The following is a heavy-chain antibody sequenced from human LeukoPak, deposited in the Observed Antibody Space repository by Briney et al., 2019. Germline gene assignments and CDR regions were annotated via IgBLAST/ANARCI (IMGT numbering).Heavy chain of an antibody. D-gene: IGHD3-9*01. CDR1: GFTFSSYE. CDR2: ISSSGSTI. J-gene: IGHJ4*02. V-gene: IGHV3-48*03. Sequence: GGSLRLSCAASGFTFSSYEMNWVRQARGKGLEWVSYISSSGSTIYYADSVKGRFTISRDNAKNSLYLQMNSLRAEDTAVYYCARGALYDILTGCDYWGQGTLVTVSS. CDR3: ARGALYDILTGCDY.